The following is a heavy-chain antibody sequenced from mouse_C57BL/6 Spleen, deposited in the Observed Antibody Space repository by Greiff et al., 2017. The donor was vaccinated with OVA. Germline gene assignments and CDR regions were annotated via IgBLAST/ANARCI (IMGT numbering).Heavy chain of an antibody. CDR2: ISNLAYSI. CDR1: GFTFSDYG. CDR3: ARHEDYYGSSSFAY. V-gene: IGHV5-15*04. D-gene: IGHD1-1*01. J-gene: IGHJ3*01. Sequence: EVMLVESGGGLVQPGGSLKLSCAASGFTFSDYGMAWVRQAPRKGPEWVAFISNLAYSIYYADTVTGRFTISRENAKNTLYLEMSSLRSEDTAMYYCARHEDYYGSSSFAYWGQGTLVTVSA.